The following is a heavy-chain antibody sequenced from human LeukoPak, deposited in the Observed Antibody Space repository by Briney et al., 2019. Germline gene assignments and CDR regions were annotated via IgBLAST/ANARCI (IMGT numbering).Heavy chain of an antibody. CDR3: ARGIRGVD. D-gene: IGHD3-10*01. CDR2: IKQDGSER. CDR1: GFIFSTSW. V-gene: IGHV3-7*01. J-gene: IGHJ4*02. Sequence: GGSLRLSCAASGFIFSTSWMSWVRQAPGKGLEWVANIKQDGSERYYVDSVRGRFTISRDNAKKSMYLQMNSLRDEDTAVYYCARGIRGVDWGQGTLVTVSS.